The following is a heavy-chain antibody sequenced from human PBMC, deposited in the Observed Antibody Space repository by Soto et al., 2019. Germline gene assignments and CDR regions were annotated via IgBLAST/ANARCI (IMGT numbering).Heavy chain of an antibody. V-gene: IGHV1-69*13. J-gene: IGHJ5*02. CDR3: ARVGLVRGVIITPFDP. CDR2: IIPIFGTA. CDR1: GGTFSSYA. D-gene: IGHD3-10*01. Sequence: ASVKVSCTASGGTFSSYAISWVRQAPGQGLEWMGGIIPIFGTANYAQKFQGRVTITADESTSTAYMELSSLRSEDTAVYYCARVGLVRGVIITPFDPWGQGTLVTVSS.